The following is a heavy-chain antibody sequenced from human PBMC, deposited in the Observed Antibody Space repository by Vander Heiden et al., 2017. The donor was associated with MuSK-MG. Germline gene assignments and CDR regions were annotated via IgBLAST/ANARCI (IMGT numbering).Heavy chain of an antibody. CDR3: ARRSMVRDDPCEN. CDR1: GYSITRGYY. D-gene: IGHD2-8*01. CDR2: LFHSGST. J-gene: IGHJ4*02. Sequence: VKPSETLSLTCTVSGYSITRGYYWGWIRQSPGKGLEWIASLFHSGSTYYKPSLKSRVTMSVDASKKQFSLRLNSVTAADTGIYDGARRSMVRDDPCENWGLGTQGTVS. V-gene: IGHV4-38-2*02.